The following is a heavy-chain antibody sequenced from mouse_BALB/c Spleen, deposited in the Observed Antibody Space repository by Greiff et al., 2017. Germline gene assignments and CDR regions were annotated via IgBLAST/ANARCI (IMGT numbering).Heavy chain of an antibody. D-gene: IGHD1-2*01. Sequence: VQLQQSGAELAKPGASVKMSCKASGYTFTSYWMHWVKQRPGQGLEWIGYINPSTGYTEYNQKFKDKATLTADKSSSTAYMQLSSLTSEDSAVYYCARVTAYYYAMDYWGQGTSVTVSS. CDR3: ARVTAYYYAMDY. CDR2: INPSTGYT. J-gene: IGHJ4*01. V-gene: IGHV1-7*01. CDR1: GYTFTSYW.